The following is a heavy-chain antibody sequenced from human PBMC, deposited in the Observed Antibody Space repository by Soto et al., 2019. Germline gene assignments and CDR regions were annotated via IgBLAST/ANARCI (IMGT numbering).Heavy chain of an antibody. CDR2: INAGNGNT. Sequence: ASVKVSCKASGYTFTSYAMHWVRQAPGQRLERMGWINAGNGNTKYSQKFQGRVTISRDTSASTAYMELSSLISEDSAVYYCAKDFDYYYYAMDVWGQGTTVTVSS. CDR3: AKDFDYYYYAMDV. J-gene: IGHJ6*02. CDR1: GYTFTSYA. V-gene: IGHV1-3*01.